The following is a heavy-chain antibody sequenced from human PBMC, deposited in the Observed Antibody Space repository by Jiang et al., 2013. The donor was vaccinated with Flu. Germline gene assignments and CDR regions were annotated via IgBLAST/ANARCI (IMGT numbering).Heavy chain of an antibody. CDR1: GGSISSYY. D-gene: IGHD5-12*01. J-gene: IGHJ3*02. Sequence: GSGLVKPSETLSLTCTVSGGSISSYYWSWIRQPPGKGLEWIGYIYYSGSTNYNPSLKSRVTISVDTSKNQFSLKLSSVTAADTAVYYCARGGDIVEGAFDIWGQGTMVTVSS. CDR3: ARGGDIVEGAFDI. CDR2: IYYSGST. V-gene: IGHV4-59*01.